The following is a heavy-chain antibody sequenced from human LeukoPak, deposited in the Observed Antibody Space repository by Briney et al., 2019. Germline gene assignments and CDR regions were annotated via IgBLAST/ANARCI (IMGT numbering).Heavy chain of an antibody. V-gene: IGHV4-59*08. CDR1: GGSFTNYY. D-gene: IGHD3-10*01. CDR2: IYYSGST. CDR3: ARRDYGPGSYGY. J-gene: IGHJ4*02. Sequence: PSETLSLTCTVSGGSFTNYYWSWIRQPPGKGLEWIGYIYYSGSTTYNPSLKSRVSISLDTSENQFSLRLSSVTAADTAVYYCARRDYGPGSYGYWGQGTPVTVSS.